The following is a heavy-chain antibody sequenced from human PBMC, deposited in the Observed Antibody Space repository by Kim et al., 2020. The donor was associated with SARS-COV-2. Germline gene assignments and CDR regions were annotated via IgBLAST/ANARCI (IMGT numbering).Heavy chain of an antibody. D-gene: IGHD2-2*01. Sequence: GGSLRLSCAGSGFTFSSYWMSWVRQAPGKGLEWVANIKQDGSEKYYVDSVKGRFTISRDNAKKSLLLQMTTLRAEDTAVYYCARVGALGDCRSISCFGFDSWGQGSLVTVSS. V-gene: IGHV3-7*03. CDR1: GFTFSSYW. CDR2: IKQDGSEK. CDR3: ARVGALGDCRSISCFGFDS. J-gene: IGHJ5*01.